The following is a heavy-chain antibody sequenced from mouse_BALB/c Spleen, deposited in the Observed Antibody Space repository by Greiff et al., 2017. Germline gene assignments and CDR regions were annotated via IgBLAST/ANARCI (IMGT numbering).Heavy chain of an antibody. CDR1: GYAFTNYL. D-gene: IGHD2-2*01. Sequence: QVQLQQSGAELVRPGTSVKVSCKASGYAFTNYLIEWVKQRPGQGLEWIGVINPGSGGTNYNEKFKGKATLTADKSSSTAYMQLSSLTSDDSAVYFCAREGAKDGYAYFDYWGQGTTLTVSP. CDR3: AREGAKDGYAYFDY. CDR2: INPGSGGT. J-gene: IGHJ2*01. V-gene: IGHV1-54*01.